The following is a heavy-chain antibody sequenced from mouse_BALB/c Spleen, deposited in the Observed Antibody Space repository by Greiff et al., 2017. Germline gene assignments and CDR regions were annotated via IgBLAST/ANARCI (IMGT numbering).Heavy chain of an antibody. CDR1: GYTFTSYY. D-gene: IGHD1-1*01. V-gene: IGHV1S81*02. CDR2: INPSNGGT. J-gene: IGHJ4*01. CDR3: TRNYGSSDAMDY. Sequence: QVQLQQSGAELVKPGASVKLSCKASGYTFTSYYMYWVKQRPGQGLEWIGEINPSNGGTNFNEKFKSKATLTVDKSSSTAYMQLSSLTSEDSAVYYGTRNYGSSDAMDYWGQGTSVTVSS.